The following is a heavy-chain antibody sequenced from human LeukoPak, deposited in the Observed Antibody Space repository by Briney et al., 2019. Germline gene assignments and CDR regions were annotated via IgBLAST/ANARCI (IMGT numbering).Heavy chain of an antibody. CDR3: ATQRQIDILTGYYLYYFDY. CDR2: ISGSGDST. CDR1: GFTFSSYA. J-gene: IGHJ4*02. V-gene: IGHV3-23*01. D-gene: IGHD3-9*01. Sequence: PGGSLRLSCAASGFTFSSYAVNWVRQAPGKGLEWVSGISGSGDSTYYADSVKGRLTISRDNSKNTLYLQMNSLRADDTAVYYCATQRQIDILTGYYLYYFDYWGQGTLVTVSS.